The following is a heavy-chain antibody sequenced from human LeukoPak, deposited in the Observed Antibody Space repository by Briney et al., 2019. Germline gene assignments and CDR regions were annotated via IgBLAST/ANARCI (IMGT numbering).Heavy chain of an antibody. V-gene: IGHV3-74*01. D-gene: IGHD5-18*01. Sequence: PGGSLRLSCAASGFTISSSWMHWVRQAPGKGPVWVSRISSDGSSTNYADSVKGRFGISRDNAKNTLYLQMNSLRAEDTAVYYCARVNSYGNYNYYYDMDVWGQGTTVTVSS. CDR2: ISSDGSST. J-gene: IGHJ6*02. CDR3: ARVNSYGNYNYYYDMDV. CDR1: GFTISSSW.